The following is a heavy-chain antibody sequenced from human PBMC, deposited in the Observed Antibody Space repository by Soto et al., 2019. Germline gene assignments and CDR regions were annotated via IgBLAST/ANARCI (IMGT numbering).Heavy chain of an antibody. V-gene: IGHV3-15*07. CDR1: GFTFSNAW. J-gene: IGHJ6*02. Sequence: EVQLVESGGGLVKPGGSLRLSCAASGFTFSNAWMNWVRQAPGKGLEWVGRIKSKTDGGTTDYAAPVKGRFTISRDDSKNTLYLQMNSLKTEDTAVYYCITDGDDYRTYYYYYYGMDVWGQGTTVTVSS. CDR2: IKSKTDGGTT. D-gene: IGHD4-4*01. CDR3: ITDGDDYRTYYYYYYGMDV.